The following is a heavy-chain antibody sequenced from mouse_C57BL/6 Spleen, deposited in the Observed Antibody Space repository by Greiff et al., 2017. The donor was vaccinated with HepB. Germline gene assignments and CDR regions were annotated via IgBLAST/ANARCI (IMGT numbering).Heavy chain of an antibody. V-gene: IGHV1-76*01. D-gene: IGHD2-4*01. CDR2: IYPGSGNT. CDR3: ARETMITYFDY. Sequence: VQRVESGAELVRPGASVKLSCKASGYTFTDYYINWVKQRPGQGLEWIARIYPGSGNTYYNEKFKGKATLTAEKSSSTAYMQLSSLTSEDSAVYFCARETMITYFDYWGQGTTLTVSS. J-gene: IGHJ2*01. CDR1: GYTFTDYY.